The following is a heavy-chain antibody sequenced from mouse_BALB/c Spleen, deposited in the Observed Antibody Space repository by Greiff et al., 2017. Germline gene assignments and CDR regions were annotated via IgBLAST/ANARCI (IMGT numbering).Heavy chain of an antibody. CDR3: ARAPLNLYYFDY. V-gene: IGHV3-6*02. D-gene: IGHD4-1*02. J-gene: IGHJ2*01. CDR1: GYSITSGYY. CDR2: ISYDGSN. Sequence: EVKLMESGPGLVKPSQSLSLTCSVTGYSITSGYYWNWIRQFPGNKLEWMGYISYDGSNNYNPSLKNRISITRDTSKNQFFLKLNSVTTEDTATYYCARAPLNLYYFDYWGQGTTLTVSS.